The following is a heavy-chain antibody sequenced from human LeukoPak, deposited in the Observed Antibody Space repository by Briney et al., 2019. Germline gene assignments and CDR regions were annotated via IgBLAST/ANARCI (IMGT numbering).Heavy chain of an antibody. CDR1: GGTFSSYA. D-gene: IGHD1-26*01. V-gene: IGHV1-69*04. Sequence: ASVTVSCKASGGTFSSYAISWVRQAPGQGLEWMGRIIPILGIANYAQKFQGRVTITADKSTSTAYMELSSLRSEDTAVYYCARAPGKVGATDPQFDYWGQGTLVTVSS. J-gene: IGHJ4*02. CDR2: IIPILGIA. CDR3: ARAPGKVGATDPQFDY.